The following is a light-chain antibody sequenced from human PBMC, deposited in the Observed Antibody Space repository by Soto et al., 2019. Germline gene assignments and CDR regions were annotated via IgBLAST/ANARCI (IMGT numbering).Light chain of an antibody. CDR2: DVS. CDR1: SSDVGGYNY. Sequence: QSALTQPASVSGSPGQSITISCTGTSSDVGGYNYVSWYQQHPGKAPKLMIYDVSNRPSGVSNRFSGSKSGNTASLTISGLQAEVVAGYYCRSYASSRTVVFGGGTKLTVL. CDR3: RSYASSRTVV. J-gene: IGLJ2*01. V-gene: IGLV2-14*01.